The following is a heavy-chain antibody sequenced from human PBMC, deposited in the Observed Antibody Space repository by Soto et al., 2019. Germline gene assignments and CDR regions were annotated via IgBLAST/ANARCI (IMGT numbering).Heavy chain of an antibody. CDR2: TYYTGNT. CDR3: VRDPTRIRGMDV. D-gene: IGHD2-21*01. CDR1: GASITRGGYY. J-gene: IGHJ6*02. Sequence: SETLSLTCTVSGASITRGGYYWTWVRQLPGRGLEWIGYTYYTGNTNYNPSLKSRLAISVDTSKNQFCLRLSSVTAADTALYYCVRDPTRIRGMDVWGPGTTVTVSS. V-gene: IGHV4-31*03.